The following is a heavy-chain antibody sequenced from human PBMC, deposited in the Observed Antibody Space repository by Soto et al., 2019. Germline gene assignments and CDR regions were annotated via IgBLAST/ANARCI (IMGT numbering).Heavy chain of an antibody. CDR3: TRRVTIFGVVIDY. V-gene: IGHV3-73*01. CDR1: GFTFSGSA. D-gene: IGHD3-3*01. J-gene: IGHJ4*02. Sequence: GGSLRLSCAASGFTFSGSAMHWVRQASGKGLEWVGRIRSKANSYATAYAASVKGRFTISRDDSKNTAYLQMNSLKTEDTAVYYCTRRVTIFGVVIDYWGQGTLVTVS. CDR2: IRSKANSYAT.